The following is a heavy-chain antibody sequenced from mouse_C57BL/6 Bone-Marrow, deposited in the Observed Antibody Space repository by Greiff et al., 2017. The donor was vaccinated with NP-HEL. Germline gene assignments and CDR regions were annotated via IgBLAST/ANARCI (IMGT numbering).Heavy chain of an antibody. CDR2: ISDGGSYT. J-gene: IGHJ2*01. V-gene: IGHV5-4*01. Sequence: DVQLQESGGGLVKPGGSLKLSCAASGFTFSSYAMSWVRQTPEKRLEWVATISDGGSYTYYPDNVKGRFTISRDNAKNNLYLQMSHLKSEDTAMYYCARVNWADYWGQGTTLTVSS. CDR3: ARVNWADY. CDR1: GFTFSSYA. D-gene: IGHD4-1*01.